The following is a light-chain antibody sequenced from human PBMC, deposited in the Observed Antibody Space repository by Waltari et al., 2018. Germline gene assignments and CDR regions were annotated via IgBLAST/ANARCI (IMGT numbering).Light chain of an antibody. V-gene: IGLV2-23*02. J-gene: IGLJ3*02. CDR1: SRDTGRYDN. CDR3: CSYAGNYVWV. Sequence: QSALTQPAAVSGSPGQSVTIPCTGASRDTGRYDNVSWYQQHPGNAPKLVISDVSKRPSGVSDRFSGSKSGDTASLTISGLQFEDEADYYCCSYAGNYVWVFGGGTRLTVL. CDR2: DVS.